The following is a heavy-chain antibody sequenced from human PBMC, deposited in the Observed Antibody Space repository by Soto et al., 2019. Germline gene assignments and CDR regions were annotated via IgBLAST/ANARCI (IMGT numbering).Heavy chain of an antibody. Sequence: ASVKVSCKASGGTFSSYTISWVRQAPGQGLEWMGWIIPIFGTANYAQKFQGRVTITADESTSTAYMELSSLRSEDTAVYYCARCGYDLWAYYFDYWGQGTLVTVSS. V-gene: IGHV1-69*13. CDR1: GGTFSSYT. CDR3: ARCGYDLWAYYFDY. J-gene: IGHJ4*02. CDR2: IIPIFGTA. D-gene: IGHD5-12*01.